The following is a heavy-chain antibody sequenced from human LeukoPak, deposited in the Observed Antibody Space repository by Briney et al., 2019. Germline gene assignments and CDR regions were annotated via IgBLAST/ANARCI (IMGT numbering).Heavy chain of an antibody. J-gene: IGHJ4*02. D-gene: IGHD6-19*01. V-gene: IGHV1-8*01. Sequence: ASVKVSCKASGYTFTSYDINWVRQATGQGLEWMGWMNPNSGNTGYAQKLQGRVTMTTDTSTSTAYMELRSLRSDDTAVYYCARSNRIAVAGYFDYWGQGTLVTVSS. CDR2: MNPNSGNT. CDR1: GYTFTSYD. CDR3: ARSNRIAVAGYFDY.